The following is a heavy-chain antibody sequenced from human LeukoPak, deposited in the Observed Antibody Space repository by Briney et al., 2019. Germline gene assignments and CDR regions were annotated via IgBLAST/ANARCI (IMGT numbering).Heavy chain of an antibody. CDR2: ISRSGNT. D-gene: IGHD3-22*01. J-gene: IGHJ4*02. V-gene: IGHV3-23*01. Sequence: PGGSLRLSCAASGFTFSGYWMHWVRQAPGKGLEWVSAISRSGNTYYADSVKGRFTISRDNSKNTLFLQMNSLRAEDTAVYYCAKDFEGYYFRDGYWGQGTLVTVSS. CDR1: GFTFSGYW. CDR3: AKDFEGYYFRDGY.